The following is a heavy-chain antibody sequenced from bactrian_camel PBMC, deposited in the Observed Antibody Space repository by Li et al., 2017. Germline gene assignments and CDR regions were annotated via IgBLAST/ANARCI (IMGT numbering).Heavy chain of an antibody. CDR1: GFAFSKNG. D-gene: IGHD5*01. Sequence: VQLVESGGGLVQPGGSLRLRCAASGFAFSKNGMSWVRQAPGKGLEWVSRINSDGDRTYYAGSVKGRFTSSRDNAKNTVYLHMNSLKSEDTALYYCATGGSVGPFGYWGQGTQVTVS. CDR2: INSDGDRT. CDR3: ATGGSVGPFGY. J-gene: IGHJ6*01. V-gene: IGHV3S40*01.